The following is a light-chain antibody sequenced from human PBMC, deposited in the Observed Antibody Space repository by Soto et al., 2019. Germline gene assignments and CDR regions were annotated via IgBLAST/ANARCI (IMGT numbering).Light chain of an antibody. CDR3: SSYTSISSYV. V-gene: IGLV2-14*01. CDR1: SSDIGAYNY. Sequence: QSVLTQPASVSGSPGQSITISCTGASSDIGAYNYVSWYLQHPGKAPKLMVFEVSNRPSGVSNRFSGSKSGNTASLTISGLQPEDEADYYCSSYTSISSYVFGTGTRSPS. CDR2: EVS. J-gene: IGLJ1*01.